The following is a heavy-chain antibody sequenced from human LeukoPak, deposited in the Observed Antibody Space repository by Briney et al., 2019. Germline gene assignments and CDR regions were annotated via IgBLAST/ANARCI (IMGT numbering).Heavy chain of an antibody. CDR3: ARRSRYYYDSSGYSAGSPFDY. J-gene: IGHJ4*02. Sequence: SETLSLTCAVYGGSFSGYYWSWIRQPPGKGLEWIGEINHSGGTNYNPSLKSRVTISVDTSKNQFSLKLSSVTAADTAVYYCARRSRYYYDSSGYSAGSPFDYWGQGTLVTVSS. CDR1: GGSFSGYY. D-gene: IGHD3-22*01. CDR2: INHSGGT. V-gene: IGHV4-34*01.